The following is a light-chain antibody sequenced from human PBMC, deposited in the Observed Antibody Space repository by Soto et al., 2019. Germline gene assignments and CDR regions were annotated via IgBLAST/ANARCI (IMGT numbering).Light chain of an antibody. CDR3: QQFKIYPLT. V-gene: IGKV1-9*01. Sequence: IQVTKSPSSLSASVGDRVTITCRASQGINSNLAWSQQKPGKAPKLLIYAASTLQSGVPSRFSGSGSVAGFTLTISSLQPEDFATYYCQQFKIYPLTFCGGAKVQIK. J-gene: IGKJ4*01. CDR1: QGINSN. CDR2: AAS.